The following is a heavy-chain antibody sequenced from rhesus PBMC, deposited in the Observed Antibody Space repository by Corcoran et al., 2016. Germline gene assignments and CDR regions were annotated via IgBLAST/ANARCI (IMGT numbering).Heavy chain of an antibody. Sequence: QVQLQESGPGLVKPSETLSLTCAVSGGSISDSYYWSWIRQPPGKGLEGIGYIYGSGGSTSSNPSLKSRVTISTDTSKNQFSLKLSAVTAADTAVYYCARGAVLVVVAMDYFEFWGQGALVTVSS. D-gene: IGHD2-21*01. V-gene: IGHV4S7*01. CDR1: GGSISDSYY. CDR2: IYGSGGST. CDR3: ARGAVLVVVAMDYFEF. J-gene: IGHJ1*01.